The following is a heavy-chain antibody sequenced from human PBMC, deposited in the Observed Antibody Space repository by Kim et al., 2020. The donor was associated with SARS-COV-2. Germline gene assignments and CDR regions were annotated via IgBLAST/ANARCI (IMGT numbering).Heavy chain of an antibody. Sequence: GGSLRLSCAASDFSFTGFAVHGVRQASGKGLEWLGRIRSKGYGYATSYAPSVQGRFSMSRDDSKNTASLQMSSLKIEDTAVYYCFQADWYFDLWGRGSLVTVSS. J-gene: IGHJ2*01. CDR2: IRSKGYGYAT. CDR1: DFSFTGFA. V-gene: IGHV3-73*01. CDR3: FQADWYFDL.